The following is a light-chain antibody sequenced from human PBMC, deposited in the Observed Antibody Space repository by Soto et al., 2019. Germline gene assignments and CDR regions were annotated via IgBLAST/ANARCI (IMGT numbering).Light chain of an antibody. CDR1: PGISSW. Sequence: DIQMTQSPSSVSASVGDRVTITCRASPGISSWLAWYQQKPGKAPKLLIYAASSLQSGGPSRFSGIGSGTDFTLTISSLQPEDFATYYCQQANSFPLTFGQGTRLEIK. CDR2: AAS. J-gene: IGKJ5*01. V-gene: IGKV1-12*01. CDR3: QQANSFPLT.